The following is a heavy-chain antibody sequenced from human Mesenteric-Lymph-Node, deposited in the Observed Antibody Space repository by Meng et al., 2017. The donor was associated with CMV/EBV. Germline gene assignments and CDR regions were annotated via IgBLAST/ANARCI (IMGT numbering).Heavy chain of an antibody. CDR2: INPNSGGT. Sequence: ASVKVSCKASGYTFTGYYMHWVRQAPGQGREWMGWINPNSGGTNYAQKFQGRVTMTRDTSISTAYMELSRLRSDDTAVYYCAREEGTTGTRLTGYYYYGMDVWGQGTTVTVSS. D-gene: IGHD1-1*01. V-gene: IGHV1-2*02. CDR1: GYTFTGYY. CDR3: AREEGTTGTRLTGYYYYGMDV. J-gene: IGHJ6*02.